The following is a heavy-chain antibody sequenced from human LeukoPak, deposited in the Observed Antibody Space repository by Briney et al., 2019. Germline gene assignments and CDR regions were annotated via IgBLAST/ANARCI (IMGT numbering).Heavy chain of an antibody. Sequence: GESLKISCKASGYTFSIYWIGWVRQMPGKGLEWMGIIYPGDSDTRYSPSFQGQVTISADKSISTAYLQWSSLKASDTAMYYCTRRDGLGAFDIWGQGTMVTVSS. CDR3: TRRDGLGAFDI. CDR2: IYPGDSDT. CDR1: GYTFSIYW. V-gene: IGHV5-51*01. J-gene: IGHJ3*02. D-gene: IGHD5-24*01.